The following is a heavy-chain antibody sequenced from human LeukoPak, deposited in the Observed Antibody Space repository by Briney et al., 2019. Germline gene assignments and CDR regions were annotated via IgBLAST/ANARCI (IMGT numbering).Heavy chain of an antibody. CDR3: AKDRANDYSNYGGSYYFDY. CDR1: GFTFSSYA. J-gene: IGHJ4*02. Sequence: PGGSLRLSCVASGFTFSSYAMSWVRQAPGKGLEWVSAISGSGGSTYYADSVKGRFTISRDNSKNTLYLQMNSLRAEDTAVYYCAKDRANDYSNYGGSYYFDYWGQGTLVTVSS. CDR2: ISGSGGST. V-gene: IGHV3-23*01. D-gene: IGHD4-11*01.